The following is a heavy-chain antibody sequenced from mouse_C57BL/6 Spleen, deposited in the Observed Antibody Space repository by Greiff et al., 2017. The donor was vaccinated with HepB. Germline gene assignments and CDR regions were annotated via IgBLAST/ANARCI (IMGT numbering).Heavy chain of an antibody. J-gene: IGHJ4*01. D-gene: IGHD2-12*01. Sequence: IQLQQSGPELARPGASVKMSCKASGYTFTSYTMHWVKQRPGQGLEWIGYINPSSGYTKYNQKFKDKATLTADKSSRTAYMQLSSLTSEDYAVYYCARSPLYRGTYYSMDYWGQGTSVTVSS. CDR1: GYTFTSYT. V-gene: IGHV1-4*01. CDR2: INPSSGYT. CDR3: ARSPLYRGTYYSMDY.